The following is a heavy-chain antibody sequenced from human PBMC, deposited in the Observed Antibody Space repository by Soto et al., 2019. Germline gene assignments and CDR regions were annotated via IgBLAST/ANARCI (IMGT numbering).Heavy chain of an antibody. CDR1: GYTFTTYG. J-gene: IGHJ4*02. CDR2: ISPYNGTT. V-gene: IGHV1-18*04. D-gene: IGHD3-16*01. CDR3: ARDGGRHSGGIDY. Sequence: QVQLVQSGGEVRKPGASVKVSCKASGYTFTTYGISWVRQAPGQGLEWMGWISPYNGTTKYAEKFQGEMTMTTDTATSTAYMDLRSLRSEDTAVYYCARDGGRHSGGIDYWGQGTLVTVSS.